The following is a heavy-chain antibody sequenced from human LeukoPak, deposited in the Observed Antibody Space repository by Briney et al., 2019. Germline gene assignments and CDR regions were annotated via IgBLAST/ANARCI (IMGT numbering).Heavy chain of an antibody. Sequence: MSSETLSLTCTVSGGSISSGSYYWSWIRQPAGKGLEWIGRIYSSGSTNYNPSLKSRVTISVDTSKNQFSLNLSSVTAAVTAVYSCARDGGTGYFDYWGQGTLVTVSS. J-gene: IGHJ4*02. CDR1: GGSISSGSYY. V-gene: IGHV4-61*02. D-gene: IGHD3-16*01. CDR3: ARDGGTGYFDY. CDR2: IYSSGST.